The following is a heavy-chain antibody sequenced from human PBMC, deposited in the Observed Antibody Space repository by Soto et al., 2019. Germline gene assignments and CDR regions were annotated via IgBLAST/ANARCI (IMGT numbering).Heavy chain of an antibody. CDR3: ATHYGSGSTHFDY. CDR2: IIPMLGMS. Sequence: QVQLVQSGAEVKKPGSPVRVSCTASGDTFNFYTISWVRQVPGQGPEWMGKIIPMLGMSNYAQKFQGRVTIMADKSTSTVYMNLSGLTSEDTAVYSCATHYGSGSTHFDYWGQGTLVTVSS. J-gene: IGHJ4*02. V-gene: IGHV1-69*02. D-gene: IGHD3-10*01. CDR1: GDTFNFYT.